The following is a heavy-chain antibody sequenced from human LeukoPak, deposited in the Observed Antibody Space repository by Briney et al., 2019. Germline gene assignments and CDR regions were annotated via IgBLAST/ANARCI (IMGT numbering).Heavy chain of an antibody. Sequence: PSENLSLTCTVSGYSISSGYYWGWIRQPPGKGLEWIGSIYHSGSTYYNPSLKSRVTISVDTSKNQFSLKLSSVTAADTAVYYCARTYCSSTSCFVAYFDYWGQGTLVTVSS. V-gene: IGHV4-38-2*02. CDR2: IYHSGST. J-gene: IGHJ4*02. CDR3: ARTYCSSTSCFVAYFDY. D-gene: IGHD2-2*01. CDR1: GYSISSGYY.